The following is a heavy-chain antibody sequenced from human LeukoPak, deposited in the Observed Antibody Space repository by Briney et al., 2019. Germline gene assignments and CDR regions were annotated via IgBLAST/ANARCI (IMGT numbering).Heavy chain of an antibody. CDR2: MNSDGSSI. Sequence: PGGSLRLSCAVSGFTFSSYRMHWVRQAPGKGLVWVSRMNSDGSSIKYADSVKGRFTISRDNAKNTLYLQMNSLRAEDTAVYYCAKDKIWGQGTMVTVSS. V-gene: IGHV3-74*03. CDR1: GFTFSSYR. CDR3: AKDKI. J-gene: IGHJ3*02.